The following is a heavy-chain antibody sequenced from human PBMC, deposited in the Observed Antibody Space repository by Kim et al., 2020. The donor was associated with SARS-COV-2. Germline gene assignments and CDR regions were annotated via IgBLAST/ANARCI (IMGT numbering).Heavy chain of an antibody. Sequence: ASVKVSCKASGYTFTSYGISWVRQAPGQGLEWMGWISAYNGNTNYAQKLQGRVTMTTDTSTSTAYMELRSLRSDDTAVYYCARASTPLKGWFGELRAAFDIWGQGTMVTVSS. D-gene: IGHD3-10*01. CDR1: GYTFTSYG. CDR2: ISAYNGNT. CDR3: ARASTPLKGWFGELRAAFDI. V-gene: IGHV1-18*01. J-gene: IGHJ3*02.